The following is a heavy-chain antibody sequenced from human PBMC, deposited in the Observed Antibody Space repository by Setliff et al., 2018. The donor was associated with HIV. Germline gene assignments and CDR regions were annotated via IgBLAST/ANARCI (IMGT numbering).Heavy chain of an antibody. Sequence: LSLTCAVYGGSFSGYYWSWIRQPPGKGLEWIGEINHGGSTNFNPSLKSRVSISVDTSRNQFSLKLSSVTAADTAVYYCASQPAYSTDWYPPGYFDFWGQGTLVTVSS. CDR3: ASQPAYSTDWYPPGYFDF. J-gene: IGHJ4*02. V-gene: IGHV4-34*01. CDR2: INHGGST. D-gene: IGHD6-19*01. CDR1: GGSFSGYY.